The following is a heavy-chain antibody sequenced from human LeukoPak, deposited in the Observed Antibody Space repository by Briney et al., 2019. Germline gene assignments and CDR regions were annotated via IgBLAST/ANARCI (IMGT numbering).Heavy chain of an antibody. Sequence: GGSLRLSCAASGFTFSSYGMHWVRQAPGKGLEWVAVISYDGSNKYYADSVKGRFTISRDNSKNTLYLRMNSLRAEDTAVYYCAKDQGEDCSGGSCYAYYFDYWGQGTLVTVSS. CDR1: GFTFSSYG. D-gene: IGHD2-15*01. CDR2: ISYDGSNK. V-gene: IGHV3-30*18. CDR3: AKDQGEDCSGGSCYAYYFDY. J-gene: IGHJ4*02.